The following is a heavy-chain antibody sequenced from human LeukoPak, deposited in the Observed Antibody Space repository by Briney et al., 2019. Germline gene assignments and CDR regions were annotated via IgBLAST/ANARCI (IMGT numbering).Heavy chain of an antibody. CDR2: ISYDASNK. J-gene: IGHJ4*02. Sequence: HGGSLRLSCAASGFTFSSYAMHWVRQAPGKGLEWVAVISYDASNKYYADSVKGRFTISRDNSKNTLYLQMNSLRAEDTAVYYCARVTTVTTSLDYWGQGTLVTVSS. V-gene: IGHV3-30*04. CDR3: ARVTTVTTSLDY. CDR1: GFTFSSYA. D-gene: IGHD4-17*01.